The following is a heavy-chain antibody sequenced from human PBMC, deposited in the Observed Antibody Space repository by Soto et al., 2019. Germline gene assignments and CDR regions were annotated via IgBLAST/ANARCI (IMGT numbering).Heavy chain of an antibody. D-gene: IGHD6-13*01. CDR2: ISGSGGST. Sequence: GGSLRLSCAASGFTFSSYAMSWVRQAPGKGLEWVSAISGSGGSTYYADSVKGRFTISRDNSKNTLYLQMNSLRAEDTAVYYCAKTWGAISSSLHFDYWGQGTLVTVSS. CDR1: GFTFSSYA. V-gene: IGHV3-23*01. CDR3: AKTWGAISSSLHFDY. J-gene: IGHJ4*02.